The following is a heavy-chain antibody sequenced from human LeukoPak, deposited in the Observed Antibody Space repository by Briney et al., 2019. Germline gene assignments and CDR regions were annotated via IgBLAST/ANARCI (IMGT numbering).Heavy chain of an antibody. CDR1: GFTFSSYW. Sequence: GGSLRLSCAASGFTFSSYWMSWVRQAPGKGLEWVAHIKQDGSEKYYVDSVKGRFTISRDNAKNSLYLQMNSLRAEDTAVYYCASDNEATYYDFWSGFRRHNWFDPWGQGTLVTVSS. J-gene: IGHJ5*02. CDR3: ASDNEATYYDFWSGFRRHNWFDP. V-gene: IGHV3-7*03. CDR2: IKQDGSEK. D-gene: IGHD3-3*01.